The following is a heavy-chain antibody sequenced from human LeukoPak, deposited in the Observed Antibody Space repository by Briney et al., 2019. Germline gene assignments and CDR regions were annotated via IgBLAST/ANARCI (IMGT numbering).Heavy chain of an antibody. J-gene: IGHJ5*02. Sequence: GGSXXXYYWSWIRXPAGKGLEWIGRIYTSGSTNYNPSLKSRVTMSVDTCKNQFSLKMRAVTAADTAVYYCARDRLGEYYYDSSGYYYRNNWFDPWGQGTLVTVSS. CDR2: IYTSGST. D-gene: IGHD3-22*01. V-gene: IGHV4-4*07. CDR3: ARDRLGEYYYDSSGYYYRNNWFDP. CDR1: GGSXXXYY.